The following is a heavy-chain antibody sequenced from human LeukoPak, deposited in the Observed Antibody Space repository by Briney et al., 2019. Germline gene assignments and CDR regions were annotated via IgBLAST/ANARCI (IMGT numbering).Heavy chain of an antibody. CDR2: ITSSNNHI. CDR1: GFTFSSYS. Sequence: GGSLRLSCAASGFTFSSYSMNWVRQAPGEGLEWVSFITSSNNHIDCADSVKGRFTISRDNAKNSLYLQMNSLRAEDTALYFCARGSGSGSWLIDYWGQGALVTVSS. J-gene: IGHJ4*02. CDR3: ARGSGSGSWLIDY. V-gene: IGHV3-21*01. D-gene: IGHD1-26*01.